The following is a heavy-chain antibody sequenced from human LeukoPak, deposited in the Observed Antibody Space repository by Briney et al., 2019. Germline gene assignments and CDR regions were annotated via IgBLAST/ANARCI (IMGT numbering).Heavy chain of an antibody. J-gene: IGHJ4*02. D-gene: IGHD1-26*01. Sequence: SETLSLTCAVYGGSFSGYYWSWIRQPPGKGLEWIGEINHSGSTNYNPSLKSRVTISVDTSKNQFSLKLSSVTAADTAVYYCARDLGGATSLDYWGQGTLVTVSS. CDR3: ARDLGGATSLDY. V-gene: IGHV4-34*01. CDR1: GGSFSGYY. CDR2: INHSGST.